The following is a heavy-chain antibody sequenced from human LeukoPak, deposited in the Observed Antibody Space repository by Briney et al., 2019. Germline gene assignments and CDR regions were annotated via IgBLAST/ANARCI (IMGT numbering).Heavy chain of an antibody. V-gene: IGHV3-23*01. D-gene: IGHD6-13*01. CDR2: ISGSGGST. Sequence: AGTLRLSCAASGFTFSSYGMSWVRQAPGKGLEWVSAISGSGGSTYYADSVKGRFTISRDNSKNTLYLQMTSLRAEDTAVYYCAKHSSIAAGSNWFDPWGQGTLVTVSS. CDR1: GFTFSSYG. CDR3: AKHSSIAAGSNWFDP. J-gene: IGHJ5*02.